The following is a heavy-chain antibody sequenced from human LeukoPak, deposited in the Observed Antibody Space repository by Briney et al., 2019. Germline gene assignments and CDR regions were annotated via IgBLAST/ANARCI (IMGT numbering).Heavy chain of an antibody. Sequence: ASVKVSCKASGYTFTSYGISWVRQAPGQGLEWMGWISAYNGNTNYAQKLQGRVTMTTDTSTSTAYMELRSLRSDDTAVYYCARFLLRDFLWRCMDVWGQGTTVTVSS. CDR3: ARFLLRDFLWRCMDV. V-gene: IGHV1-18*01. D-gene: IGHD5-24*01. CDR2: ISAYNGNT. CDR1: GYTFTSYG. J-gene: IGHJ6*02.